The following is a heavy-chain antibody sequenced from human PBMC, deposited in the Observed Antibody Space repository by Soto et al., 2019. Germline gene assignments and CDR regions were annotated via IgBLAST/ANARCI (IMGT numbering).Heavy chain of an antibody. CDR3: ASEIDATTATRLDY. J-gene: IGHJ4*02. CDR1: GYTFSGSV. V-gene: IGHV1-3*01. Sequence: QVQLVQSGAEVKKPGASVKVSCKASGYTFSGSVMHWVRQAPGQGLEWMGWINADNGNTKYSQKFQGRVTMTWDTSASTAYMELSSLRSEDTDIYYCASEIDATTATRLDYWGQGTLVTVSS. D-gene: IGHD4-17*01. CDR2: INADNGNT.